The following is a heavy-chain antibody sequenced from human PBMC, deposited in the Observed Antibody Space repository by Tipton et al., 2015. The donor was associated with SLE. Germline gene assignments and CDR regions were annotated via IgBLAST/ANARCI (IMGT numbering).Heavy chain of an antibody. J-gene: IGHJ4*02. CDR3: ATISVAPPDY. Sequence: SLRLSCAASGFTLSSYEANWVRQAPGKGLEWVSYISSSGSTIYYTDSVKGRFTISRDNAKNSLFLQMNSLRAEDTALYYCATISVAPPDYWGQGTLVTVSS. CDR2: ISSSGSTI. D-gene: IGHD6-19*01. CDR1: GFTLSSYE. V-gene: IGHV3-48*03.